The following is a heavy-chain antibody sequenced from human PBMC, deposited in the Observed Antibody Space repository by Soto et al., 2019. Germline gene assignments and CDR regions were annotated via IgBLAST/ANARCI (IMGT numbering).Heavy chain of an antibody. Sequence: QVQLVQSGAEVKKPGSSVKVSCKASGGTFSSYAISWVRQAPGQGLEWMGGVIPIFGTANYAQKFQGRVTSTAYESTSTGYMELSSLGSEHTAVYYCARDLCPSSTRCYWVGYYGMDVWGQGTTVTVSS. D-gene: IGHD2-2*01. CDR3: ARDLCPSSTRCYWVGYYGMDV. CDR1: GGTFSSYA. J-gene: IGHJ6*02. V-gene: IGHV1-69*01. CDR2: VIPIFGTA.